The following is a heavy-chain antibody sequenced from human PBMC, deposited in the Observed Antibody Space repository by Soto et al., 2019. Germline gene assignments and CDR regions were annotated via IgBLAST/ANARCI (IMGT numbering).Heavy chain of an antibody. CDR2: IYYGGST. Sequence: SETLSLTCTVSGGSISSSDYYWGWIRQPPGKGLEWIGSIYYGGSTYYYPSLKSRVTISVDTSKNQFSLKLSSVTAADTSVYYCARVAYYYGSGSPPNGRGWFDPWGQGTLVT. CDR3: ARVAYYYGSGSPPNGRGWFDP. CDR1: GGSISSSDYY. J-gene: IGHJ5*02. V-gene: IGHV4-39*01. D-gene: IGHD3-10*01.